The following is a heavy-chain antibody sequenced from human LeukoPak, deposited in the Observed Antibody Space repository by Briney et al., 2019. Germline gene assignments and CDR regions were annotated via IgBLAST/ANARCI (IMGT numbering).Heavy chain of an antibody. J-gene: IGHJ4*02. Sequence: PSETLSLTCAVSGGSISRSNWWSWVRQSPGKGLEWIGEIYDNGSTNYNPSLKSRVTISVDKSKNQFSLKLSSVTAADTAVYYCARTYYYDSSGYYTLEYYFDYWGQGTLVTVSS. D-gene: IGHD3-22*01. CDR3: ARTYYYDSSGYYTLEYYFDY. V-gene: IGHV4-4*02. CDR2: IYDNGST. CDR1: GGSISRSNW.